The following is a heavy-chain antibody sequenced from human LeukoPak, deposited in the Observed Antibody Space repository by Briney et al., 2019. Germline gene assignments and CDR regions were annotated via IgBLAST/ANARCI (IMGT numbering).Heavy chain of an antibody. Sequence: GGSLRLSCAASGFTFSSYVMNWVRHAPGKGLEWVSSITSGSGYIYYADSMKGRFTISRDNAKNSLYLHMNSLRPEDTAVYYCASSITAAGTYWGQGTLVTVSS. CDR1: GFTFSSYV. J-gene: IGHJ4*02. CDR3: ASSITAAGTY. D-gene: IGHD6-13*01. CDR2: ITSGSGYI. V-gene: IGHV3-21*01.